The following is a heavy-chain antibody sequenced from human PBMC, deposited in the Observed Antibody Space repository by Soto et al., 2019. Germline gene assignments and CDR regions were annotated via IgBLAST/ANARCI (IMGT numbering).Heavy chain of an antibody. CDR3: ARGPGASGTYHYYFDY. V-gene: IGHV4-59*02. CDR2: IYNTGST. J-gene: IGHJ4*02. CDR1: GDSVSTYW. Sequence: SETLSLTCTVSGDSVSTYWWSWIRQPPGKGLEWIAYIYNTGSTNYNPSLKSRVTISLDASKNQFSLKLSSVTAADAAVYYCARGPGASGTYHYYFDYWGPGTLVTVSS. D-gene: IGHD3-10*01.